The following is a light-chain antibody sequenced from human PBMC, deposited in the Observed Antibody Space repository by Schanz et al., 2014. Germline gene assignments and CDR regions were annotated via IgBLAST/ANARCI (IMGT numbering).Light chain of an antibody. V-gene: IGLV1-40*01. Sequence: QSVLTQPPSVSGAPGQRVTISCTGSSSNIGAGYDVHWYQQLPGTAPKLLIYGNNNWPSGVPDRFSGSRSGTSASLAITGLQAEDEADYYCQSYDSRLSAWVFGGGTKLTVL. CDR1: SSNIGAGYD. CDR2: GNN. J-gene: IGLJ3*02. CDR3: QSYDSRLSAWV.